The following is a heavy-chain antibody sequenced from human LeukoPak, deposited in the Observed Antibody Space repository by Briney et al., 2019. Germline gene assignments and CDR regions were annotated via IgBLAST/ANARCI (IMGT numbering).Heavy chain of an antibody. CDR2: IIPIFGTA. D-gene: IGHD1-26*01. J-gene: IGHJ3*02. CDR1: GGTFSSYA. CDR3: ARGLDVGAMNAFDI. V-gene: IGHV1-69*05. Sequence: ASVKVSCKASGGTFSSYAISWVRQAPGQGLEWMGGIIPIFGTANYAQKFQGRVTITTDESTSTAYMELSSLRSEDTAVYYCARGLDVGAMNAFDIWGQGTMVTVSS.